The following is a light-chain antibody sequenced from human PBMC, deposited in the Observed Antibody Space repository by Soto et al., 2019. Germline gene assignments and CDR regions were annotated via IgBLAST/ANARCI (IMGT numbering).Light chain of an antibody. J-gene: IGLJ3*02. V-gene: IGLV2-14*01. CDR1: SSDVGTYNY. Sequence: QSALTQPASVSGSPGQSITISCTGTSSDVGTYNYVSWYQHRPGKAPNLMIYDVSYRPSGVSDRFSGSKSANTASLTISGLQAEDEADYYCSSYTTSNTQAFGGGTKLTVL. CDR3: SSYTTSNTQA. CDR2: DVS.